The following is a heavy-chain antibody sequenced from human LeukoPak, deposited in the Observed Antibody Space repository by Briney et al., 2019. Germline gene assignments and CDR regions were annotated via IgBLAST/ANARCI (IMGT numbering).Heavy chain of an antibody. Sequence: ASVKVSCKASGYTFTSYYMHWVRQAPGQGLEWMGIINPSGGSTSYAQKFQGRVTMTRDTSTSTVYMELSSLRSEDTAVYYCARFERVGYYGSGSYYIRDYWGQGTLVTVSS. V-gene: IGHV1-46*01. J-gene: IGHJ4*02. CDR2: INPSGGST. D-gene: IGHD3-10*01. CDR3: ARFERVGYYGSGSYYIRDY. CDR1: GYTFTSYY.